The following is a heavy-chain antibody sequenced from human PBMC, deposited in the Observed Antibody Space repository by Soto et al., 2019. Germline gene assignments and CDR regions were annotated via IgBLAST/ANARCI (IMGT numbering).Heavy chain of an antibody. CDR2: IIPIFGTA. CDR1: GGTFSSYA. D-gene: IGHD3-10*01. CDR3: ARGPSMVRGVPFDY. V-gene: IGHV1-69*13. Sequence: SVKFSCKASGGTFSSYAIIWVRQAHGQGLEWMGGIIPIFGTANYAQKFQGRVTITADESTSTAYMELSSLRSEDTAVYYCARGPSMVRGVPFDYWGQGTLVTVSS. J-gene: IGHJ4*02.